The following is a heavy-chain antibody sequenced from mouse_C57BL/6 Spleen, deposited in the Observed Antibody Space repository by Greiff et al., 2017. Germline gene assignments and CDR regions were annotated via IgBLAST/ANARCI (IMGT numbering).Heavy chain of an antibody. CDR3: ARSGYYGSSLLDY. CDR1: GYAFSSSW. CDR2: IYPGDGDT. J-gene: IGHJ2*01. V-gene: IGHV1-82*01. Sequence: QVQLKQSGPELVKPGASVKISCKASGYAFSSSWMNWVKQRPGKGLEWIGRIYPGDGDTNYNGKFKGKATLTADKSSSTAYMQLSSLTSEDSAVYFCARSGYYGSSLLDYWGQGTTLTVSS. D-gene: IGHD1-1*01.